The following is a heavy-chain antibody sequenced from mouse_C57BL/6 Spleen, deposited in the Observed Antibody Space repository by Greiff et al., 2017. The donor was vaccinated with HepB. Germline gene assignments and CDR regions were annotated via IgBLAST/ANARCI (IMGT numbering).Heavy chain of an antibody. V-gene: IGHV5-6*01. CDR3: ARRATVVAEYFDY. Sequence: EVKVIESGGDLVKPGGSLKLSCAASGFTFSSYGMSWVRQTPDKRLEWVATISSGGSYTYYPDSVKGRFTISRDNAKNTLYLQMSSLKSEDTAMYYCARRATVVAEYFDYWGQGTTLTVSS. J-gene: IGHJ2*01. CDR1: GFTFSSYG. CDR2: ISSGGSYT. D-gene: IGHD1-1*01.